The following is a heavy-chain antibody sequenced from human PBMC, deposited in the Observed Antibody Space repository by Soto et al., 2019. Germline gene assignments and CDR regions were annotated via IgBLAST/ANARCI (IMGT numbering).Heavy chain of an antibody. D-gene: IGHD1-26*01. J-gene: IGHJ5*02. CDR3: ARGAPSGTYLGWSDP. CDR2: IIPISGTP. V-gene: IGHV1-69*01. CDR1: GGTFSHYA. Sequence: QVQLVQSGAEVKKPGSSVKVSCKASGGTFSHYAINWVRQAPGQGLEWMGGIIPISGTPKYAQKFQGRVTITADESTTTSYMELSSLRSEDTALYYCARGAPSGTYLGWSDPWGQGTLDTVSS.